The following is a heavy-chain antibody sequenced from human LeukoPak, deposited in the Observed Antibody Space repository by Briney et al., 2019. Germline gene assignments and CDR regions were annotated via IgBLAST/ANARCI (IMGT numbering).Heavy chain of an antibody. CDR3: ANQPGLYNNGWSTTYHFFGLGV. J-gene: IGHJ6*02. D-gene: IGHD6-19*01. Sequence: GGFLRLSCAASGFIFINYAMSWVRQDPGKGLEWVSSIGGNGRTTVHADSVKGRFTISRDNSKNTLYLQMNSLRAGDTAIYYCANQPGLYNNGWSTTYHFFGLGVWGQGTTVTVSS. CDR2: IGGNGRTT. V-gene: IGHV3-23*01. CDR1: GFIFINYA.